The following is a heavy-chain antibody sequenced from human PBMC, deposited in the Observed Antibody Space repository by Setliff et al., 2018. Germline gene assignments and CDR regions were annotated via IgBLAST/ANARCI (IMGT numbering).Heavy chain of an antibody. J-gene: IGHJ6*04. CDR3: ARLRKAVDGINFPRYMDV. V-gene: IGHV4-34*01. CDR1: GGSFSSYY. D-gene: IGHD6-19*01. CDR2: IHHSGST. Sequence: SETLSLTCAVYGGSFSSYYWNWIRQPPGKGLEWIGEIHHSGSTKYNPSLKSRVTISVDTSKNQFSLRLSSVTAADSAVYYCARLRKAVDGINFPRYMDVWGKGTTVTVSS.